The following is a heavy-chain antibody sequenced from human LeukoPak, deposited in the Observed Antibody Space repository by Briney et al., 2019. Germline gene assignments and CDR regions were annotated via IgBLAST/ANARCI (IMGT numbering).Heavy chain of an antibody. CDR1: AFTFSSYS. CDR2: ISSNSYHI. Sequence: GGSLRLSCTASAFTFSSYSMHWVRQAPGKGLEWVSSISSNSYHIYYADSVKGRFTISRDNSKNTLYLQMNSLRAEGTAVYYCAKDRSSSWYEGPFNGMDVWGQGTTVTVSS. CDR3: AKDRSSSWYEGPFNGMDV. D-gene: IGHD6-13*01. V-gene: IGHV3-21*01. J-gene: IGHJ6*02.